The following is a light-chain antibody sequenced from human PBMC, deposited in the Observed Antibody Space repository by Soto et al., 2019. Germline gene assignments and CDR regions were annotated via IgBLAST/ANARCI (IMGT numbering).Light chain of an antibody. Sequence: EIVMTQSPATLSVSPGERATLSCRASQSVSNNLAWYQQKPGQAPRLLIYGASTRATGLPARFSGSGSGTEFTLTISSLQSEDFAVYYCQQYNSWPLTFGGGTKVAIK. CDR2: GAS. J-gene: IGKJ4*01. CDR3: QQYNSWPLT. CDR1: QSVSNN. V-gene: IGKV3-15*01.